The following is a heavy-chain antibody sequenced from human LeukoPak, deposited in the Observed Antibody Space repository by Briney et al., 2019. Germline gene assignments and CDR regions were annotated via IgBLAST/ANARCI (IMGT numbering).Heavy chain of an antibody. V-gene: IGHV4-59*01. CDR1: GGSISTYD. CDR2: IYYSGST. J-gene: IGHJ4*02. CDR3: ARPKSSSTSPFDH. D-gene: IGHD2-2*01. Sequence: NASETLSLTCTVSGGSISTYDCSWIRQSPGKGLEWIGYIYYSGSTNYNPSLKSRVTVSVDTSKNQFSLKLRSVTAADTAVYYCARPKSSSTSPFDHWGQGTLVTVSS.